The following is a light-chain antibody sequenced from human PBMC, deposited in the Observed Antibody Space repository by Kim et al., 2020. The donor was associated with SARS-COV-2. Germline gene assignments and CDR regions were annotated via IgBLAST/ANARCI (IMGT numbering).Light chain of an antibody. Sequence: EIVLTQSPGTMSLSPGERATLSCGASQSIRSNFLAWYQQKPGQAPRLLVYGASTRASGIPVRFSGSGSGTDFTLTISSLEPDDFAVYYCQQYSTSPLTFGGGTKVDIK. V-gene: IGKV3-20*01. CDR2: GAS. CDR1: QSIRSNF. J-gene: IGKJ4*01. CDR3: QQYSTSPLT.